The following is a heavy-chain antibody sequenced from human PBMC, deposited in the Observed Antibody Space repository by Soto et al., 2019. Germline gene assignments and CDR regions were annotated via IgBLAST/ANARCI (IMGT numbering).Heavy chain of an antibody. CDR3: GGAPVAASYYYYYGMDV. Sequence: QVQLVQSGAEVKKPGSSVKVSCKASGGTFSSYTISWVRQAPGQGLEWMGRIIPILGIANYAQKFQGRVTITADKSTSTADMELSSLRSEDTAVYYCGGAPVAASYYYYYGMDVWGQGTTVTVSS. J-gene: IGHJ6*02. D-gene: IGHD2-15*01. V-gene: IGHV1-69*02. CDR1: GGTFSSYT. CDR2: IIPILGIA.